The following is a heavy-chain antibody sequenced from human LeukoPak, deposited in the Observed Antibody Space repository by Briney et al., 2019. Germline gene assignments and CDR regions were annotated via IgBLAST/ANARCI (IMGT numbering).Heavy chain of an antibody. Sequence: GESLKISCKGSGYSFTSYWIGWVCQMPGKGLEWMGIIYPGDSDTRYSPSFQGQVTISADKSISTAYLQWSSLKASDTAMYYCARHFNVDSTSSYFDYWGQGTLVTVSS. CDR1: GYSFTSYW. CDR3: ARHFNVDSTSSYFDY. V-gene: IGHV5-51*01. J-gene: IGHJ4*02. CDR2: IYPGDSDT. D-gene: IGHD2-2*01.